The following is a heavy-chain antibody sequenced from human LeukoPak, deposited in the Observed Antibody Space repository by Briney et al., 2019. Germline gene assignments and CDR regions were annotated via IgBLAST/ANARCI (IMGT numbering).Heavy chain of an antibody. CDR2: INSDGSST. V-gene: IGHV3-74*01. CDR1: GFTFRSYW. CDR3: VVANCGDDCSH. D-gene: IGHD2-21*02. Sequence: PGGSLRLSCAASGFTFRSYWMYWVRQAPGKGLVWVSRINSDGSSTSYADPVKGRFTISRDNTKNTLYLHMNSLRAEDTAVYYCVVANCGDDCSHWGQGSLVTVS. J-gene: IGHJ4*02.